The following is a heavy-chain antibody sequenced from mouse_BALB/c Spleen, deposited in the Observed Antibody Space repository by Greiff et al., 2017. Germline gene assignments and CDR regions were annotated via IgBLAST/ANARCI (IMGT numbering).Heavy chain of an antibody. CDR1: GFSLTSYG. V-gene: IGHV2-5-1*01. Sequence: VQGVESGPSLVQPSQSLSITCTVSGFSLTSYGVHWVRQSPGKGLEWLGVIWRGGSTDYNAAFMSRLSITKDNSKSQVFFKMNSLQADDTAIYYCAKKEGYDGLWFAYWGQGTLVTVSA. CDR2: IWRGGST. CDR3: AKKEGYDGLWFAY. D-gene: IGHD2-2*01. J-gene: IGHJ3*01.